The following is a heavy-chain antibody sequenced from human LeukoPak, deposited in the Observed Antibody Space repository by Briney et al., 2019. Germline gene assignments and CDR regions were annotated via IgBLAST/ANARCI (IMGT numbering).Heavy chain of an antibody. CDR2: INSDGSRA. Sequence: PGGSLRLSCAASEFTLSHYWMHWVRQAPGKGLEWVSRINSDGSRADYADSVKGRCTISRDNAKNTVYLQMDSLRAEDTAVYYCARDSGGQWLVLFDYCGQGTLVTVAS. D-gene: IGHD6-19*01. V-gene: IGHV3-74*01. CDR1: EFTLSHYW. CDR3: ARDSGGQWLVLFDY. J-gene: IGHJ4*02.